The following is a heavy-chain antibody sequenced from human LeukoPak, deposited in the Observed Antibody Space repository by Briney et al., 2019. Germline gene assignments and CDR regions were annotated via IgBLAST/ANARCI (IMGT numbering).Heavy chain of an antibody. CDR3: ARALGYYDSSGYSDY. CDR2: ISSSSSYI. CDR1: GFTFSSYW. J-gene: IGHJ4*02. V-gene: IGHV3-21*01. Sequence: GGSLRLSCAASGFTFSSYWMHWVRQAPGKGLEWVSSISSSSSYIYYADSVKGRFTISRDNAKNSLYLQMNSLRAEDTAVYYCARALGYYDSSGYSDYWGQGTLVTVSS. D-gene: IGHD3-22*01.